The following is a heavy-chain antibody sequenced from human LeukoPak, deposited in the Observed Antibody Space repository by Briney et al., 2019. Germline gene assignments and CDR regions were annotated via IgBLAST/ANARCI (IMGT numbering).Heavy chain of an antibody. D-gene: IGHD3-10*02. CDR1: GFTFSSFA. J-gene: IGHJ4*02. V-gene: IGHV3-23*01. CDR2: SSSSGSIT. Sequence: GGSLRLSCAASGFTFSSFAMSWVRQAPGRGLEWVSLSSSSGSITYYADSVQGRFTISRDNSKNTLYLQMNSLRAEDTALYYCAKHRGMTMIGGGLDYWGQGTLVTVSS. CDR3: AKHRGMTMIGGGLDY.